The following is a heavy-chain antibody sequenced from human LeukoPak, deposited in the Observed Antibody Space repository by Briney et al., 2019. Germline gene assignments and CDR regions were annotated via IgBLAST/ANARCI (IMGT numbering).Heavy chain of an antibody. CDR3: ARGLRLPRRNWFDP. CDR1: GGSFSGYY. V-gene: IGHV4-34*01. J-gene: IGHJ5*02. D-gene: IGHD4-17*01. CDR2: INHSGST. Sequence: KPSETLSLTCAVYGGSFSGYYWSWIRQPPGKGLEWIGEINHSGSTNYNPSLKSRVTISVDTSKNQFSLKLSSVTAADTAVYYCARGLRLPRRNWFDPWGQGTLVTVSS.